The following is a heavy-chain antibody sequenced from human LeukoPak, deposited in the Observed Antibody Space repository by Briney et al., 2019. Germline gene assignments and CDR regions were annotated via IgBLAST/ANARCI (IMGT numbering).Heavy chain of an antibody. CDR1: GFTFSSYW. CDR2: INGDGNSR. Sequence: GGSLRLSCAASGFTFSSYWMHWVRQAPGKGLVWVSRINGDGNSRNYADSVRGRFTISRDNAKNTLYLQMNSLRAEDTAVYYCARGKSGSYGLEDYLGHGTLVTVSS. J-gene: IGHJ4*01. V-gene: IGHV3-74*01. CDR3: ARGKSGSYGLEDY. D-gene: IGHD1-26*01.